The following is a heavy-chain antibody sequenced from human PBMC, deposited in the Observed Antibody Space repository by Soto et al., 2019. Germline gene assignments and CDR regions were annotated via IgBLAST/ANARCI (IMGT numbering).Heavy chain of an antibody. CDR1: GGSISSGDYY. J-gene: IGHJ5*02. Sequence: QVQLQESGPGLVKPSQTLSLTCTVSGGSISSGDYYWSWIRQPPGKGLEWIGYIYYSGSTYYNPSLKRRVAISVDTANTQFSLKLSSVSAADTAVYYCARVSYGPTGSWFDPWGQGTLVTVSS. CDR3: ARVSYGPTGSWFDP. V-gene: IGHV4-30-4*01. D-gene: IGHD5-18*01. CDR2: IYYSGST.